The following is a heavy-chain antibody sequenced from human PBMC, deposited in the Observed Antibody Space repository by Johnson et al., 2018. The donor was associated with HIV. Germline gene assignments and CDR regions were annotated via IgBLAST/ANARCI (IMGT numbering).Heavy chain of an antibody. Sequence: QVQLVESGGGLVQPGGSLRLSCAASGFTVSNKYMSWVRQAPWKGLEWVAVVWHDGSNKYYADSVKGRFTISRDNSKNTLYLQMNSLRAEYTAVYYCAQENFEWELGAFDIWCQGTMVTVSS. V-gene: IGHV3-33*06. D-gene: IGHD1-26*01. CDR3: AQENFEWELGAFDI. CDR2: VWHDGSNK. J-gene: IGHJ3*02. CDR1: GFTVSNKY.